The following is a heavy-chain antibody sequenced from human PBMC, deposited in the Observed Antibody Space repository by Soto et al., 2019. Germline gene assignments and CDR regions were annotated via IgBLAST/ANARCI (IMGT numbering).Heavy chain of an antibody. CDR3: ARGVDAGVDV. D-gene: IGHD1-1*01. Sequence: QVQLVQSGAEVTKPGASVKVSCKASGYTFTTYDINWVRQATGQGLEWLGWMSPNSGATGYAQKLQCRVSRTRDTSMTTAYMELRNLRSEDTAMYYCARGVDAGVDVWGQGTTVTVSS. J-gene: IGHJ6*02. V-gene: IGHV1-8*01. CDR2: MSPNSGAT. CDR1: GYTFTTYD.